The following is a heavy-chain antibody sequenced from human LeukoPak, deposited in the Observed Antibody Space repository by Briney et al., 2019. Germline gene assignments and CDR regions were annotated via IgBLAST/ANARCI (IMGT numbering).Heavy chain of an antibody. CDR3: ARRGAVTTVTNFDY. CDR2: IHYIGRT. J-gene: IGHJ4*02. CDR1: GGSISTFY. Sequence: PSETLSLTCTVSGGSISTFYWSWIRQPPGKGLEWIGYIHYIGRTNYNPSLKSRVTISGDTSKNQFSLKLSSVTAADTAVYYCARRGAVTTVTNFDYWGQGTLVTVSS. V-gene: IGHV4-59*01. D-gene: IGHD4-17*01.